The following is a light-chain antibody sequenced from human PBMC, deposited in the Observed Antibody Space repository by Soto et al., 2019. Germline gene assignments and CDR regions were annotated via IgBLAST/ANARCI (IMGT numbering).Light chain of an antibody. J-gene: IGLJ3*02. Sequence: QPVLTQPPSVSGAPGQRVTISCTGSSSNIGAGYDVHWYRQLPGTAPKLLIYGNINRPSGVPDRFSGSKSGTSASLAITGLQADDEADYYCQSYDSSLNGVVFGGGTKLTVL. V-gene: IGLV1-40*01. CDR2: GNI. CDR1: SSNIGAGYD. CDR3: QSYDSSLNGVV.